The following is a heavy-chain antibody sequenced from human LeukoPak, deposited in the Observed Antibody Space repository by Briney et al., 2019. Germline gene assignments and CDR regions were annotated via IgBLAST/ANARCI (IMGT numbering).Heavy chain of an antibody. CDR1: TVIFRKYW. V-gene: IGHV3-7*01. Sequence: GGSLRLSCAASTVIFRKYWMGWARQAPGKGLEWVANIAHDGSVKWYVDSVKGRFIISRDNARDSLYLQMNGLRVEDTAIYYCAKGASVAGYYYFHYWGQGTLVTVSS. CDR3: AKGASVAGYYYFHY. D-gene: IGHD6-19*01. J-gene: IGHJ4*02. CDR2: IAHDGSVK.